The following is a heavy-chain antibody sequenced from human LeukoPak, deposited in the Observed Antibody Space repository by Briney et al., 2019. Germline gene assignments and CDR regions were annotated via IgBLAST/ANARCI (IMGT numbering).Heavy chain of an antibody. CDR2: ISSSSSYI. CDR1: GFTFSSYS. CDR3: ARGYYDSSGYGN. Sequence: GGSLRLSCAASGFTFSSYSMNWVRQAPGKGLEWVSSISSSSSYIYYAGSVKGRFTISRDNAKNSLYLQMNSLRAEDTAVYYCARGYYDSSGYGNWGQGTLVTVSS. V-gene: IGHV3-21*01. D-gene: IGHD3-22*01. J-gene: IGHJ4*02.